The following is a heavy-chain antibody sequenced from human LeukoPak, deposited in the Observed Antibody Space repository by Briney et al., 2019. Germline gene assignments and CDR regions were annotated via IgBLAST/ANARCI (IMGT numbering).Heavy chain of an antibody. CDR3: ARDYYDSSGYPDAFDI. CDR2: ISSSSSYI. CDR1: GFTFSSYS. Sequence: PGGSLRLSCAAYGFTFSSYSMNWVRQAPGKGLEWVSSISSSSSYIYYAVSVKGRFTISRDNSKNTLYLQMNSLRAEDTAVYYCARDYYDSSGYPDAFDIWGQGTMVTVSS. J-gene: IGHJ3*02. V-gene: IGHV3-21*01. D-gene: IGHD3-22*01.